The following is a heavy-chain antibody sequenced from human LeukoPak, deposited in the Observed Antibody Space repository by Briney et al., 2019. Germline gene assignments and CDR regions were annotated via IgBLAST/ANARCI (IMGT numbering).Heavy chain of an antibody. CDR3: ATSDDSSGSD. Sequence: GGSLRLSCAASGLTFSVYWMSSARQAPGKGLEWVANINLDGSVIHYVDSAKGRFTISRDNAKNSLYLQMNYLRAEDTAFYYCATSDDSSGSDWGQGTLVTVSS. V-gene: IGHV3-7*01. D-gene: IGHD3-22*01. CDR2: INLDGSVI. CDR1: GLTFSVYW. J-gene: IGHJ4*02.